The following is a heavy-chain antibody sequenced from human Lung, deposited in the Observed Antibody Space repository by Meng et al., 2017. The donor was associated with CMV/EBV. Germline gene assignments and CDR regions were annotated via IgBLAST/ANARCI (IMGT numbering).Heavy chain of an antibody. Sequence: CMASGYTFTDYAFPSVRQAPGQRLDWIGLDCTGRIYADAARKFQTRLTMARDTSIATLYMALNSLTSGDTAAYYCARDVPGKGFDPWGQGTLVTVSS. J-gene: IGHJ5*02. CDR2: DCTGRIYA. CDR3: ARDVPGKGFDP. D-gene: IGHD1-14*01. CDR1: GYTFTDYA. V-gene: IGHV1-2*06.